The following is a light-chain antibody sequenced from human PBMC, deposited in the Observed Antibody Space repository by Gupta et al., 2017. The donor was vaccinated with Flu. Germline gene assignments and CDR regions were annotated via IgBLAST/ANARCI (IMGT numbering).Light chain of an antibody. CDR2: GAS. V-gene: IGKV3-15*01. Sequence: ATLSVSPGERATLSCRASQSISSNLAWFQQKPGQAPRLLMFGASTRATGIPARFSGSGSGTEFTLTISSLQSEDFAVYYCQQYDRWPPLTFGQGTRLENK. CDR1: QSISSN. CDR3: QQYDRWPPLT. J-gene: IGKJ5*01.